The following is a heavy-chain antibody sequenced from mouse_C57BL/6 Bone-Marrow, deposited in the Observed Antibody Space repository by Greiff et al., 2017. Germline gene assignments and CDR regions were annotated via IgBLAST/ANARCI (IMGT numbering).Heavy chain of an antibody. CDR3: GRPYYSNYWYFDV. CDR2: IYPGSGST. J-gene: IGHJ1*03. Sequence: QVQLQQPGAELVKPGASVKMSCKASGYTFTSYWITWVKQRPGQGLEWVGDIYPGSGSTNYNEKFKSKATLTVDTSSSTSYMQLSSLTSEDSAVYDCGRPYYSNYWYFDVGGTGTAVTVTA. V-gene: IGHV1-55*01. CDR1: GYTFTSYW. D-gene: IGHD2-5*01.